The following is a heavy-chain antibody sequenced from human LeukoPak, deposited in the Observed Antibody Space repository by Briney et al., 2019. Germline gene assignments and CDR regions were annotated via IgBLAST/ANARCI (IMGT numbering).Heavy chain of an antibody. CDR2: IYSSGST. Sequence: SQTLSLTCTVSGGSISSGIYYWSWIRQPAGKGLEWIGRIYSSGSTNYNPSLKSRVTMSVDTSKNQFSLKLSSVTAADTAVYYCARDWGQWLTLDYWGQGTLVTVSS. D-gene: IGHD6-19*01. J-gene: IGHJ4*02. CDR1: GGSISSGIYY. V-gene: IGHV4-61*02. CDR3: ARDWGQWLTLDY.